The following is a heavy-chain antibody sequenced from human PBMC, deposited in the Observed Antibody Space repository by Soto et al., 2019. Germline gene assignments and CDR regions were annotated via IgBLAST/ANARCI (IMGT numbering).Heavy chain of an antibody. J-gene: IGHJ5*02. Sequence: QSGGSLRLSCSASGFTLSNDLVHWVRQSPGKGLVWVSRISADGSDTAYADSVKGRFSISRDNARNTVYLQMSSLRVDDTAVYYCLNKVPSGPWRAWGQGTLVTVSS. D-gene: IGHD6-25*01. V-gene: IGHV3-74*01. CDR1: GFTLSNDL. CDR3: LNKVPSGPWRA. CDR2: ISADGSDT.